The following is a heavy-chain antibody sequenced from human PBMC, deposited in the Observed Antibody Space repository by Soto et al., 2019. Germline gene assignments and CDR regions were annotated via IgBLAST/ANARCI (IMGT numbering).Heavy chain of an antibody. J-gene: IGHJ4*02. CDR1: GFTFSSYA. Sequence: GGSLRLSCAASGFTFSSYAMSWVRQAPGKGLEWVSAISGSGGSTYYADSVKGRFTISRDNSKNTLYLQMNSLRAEDTAVYYCAKVAGVLRFLEWLPNTPAYLDYWGQGTLVTVSS. CDR2: ISGSGGST. CDR3: AKVAGVLRFLEWLPNTPAYLDY. V-gene: IGHV3-23*01. D-gene: IGHD3-3*01.